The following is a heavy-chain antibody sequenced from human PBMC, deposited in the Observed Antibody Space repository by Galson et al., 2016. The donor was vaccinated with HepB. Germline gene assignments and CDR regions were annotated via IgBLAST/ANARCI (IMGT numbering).Heavy chain of an antibody. CDR3: AKRDYSDSDGYLPLFES. Sequence: ETLSLTCTVSGGSISGYYWSWVRQAPGKGPEWVSVITGNGGTTYYTDSVKGRFTISRDNFKSTLYLHMNSLRVDDTAVYYCAKRDYSDSDGYLPLFESWGQGTLVTVSS. V-gene: IGHV3-23*01. D-gene: IGHD3-22*01. CDR2: ITGNGGTT. J-gene: IGHJ4*02. CDR1: GGSISGYY.